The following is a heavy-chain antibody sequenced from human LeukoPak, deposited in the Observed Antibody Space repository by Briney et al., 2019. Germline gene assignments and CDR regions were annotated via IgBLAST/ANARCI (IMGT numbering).Heavy chain of an antibody. Sequence: GGSLRLSCAASGFTFSSYSMNWVRQAPGKGLEWVSAISGSGGSTYYADSVKGRFTISRDNSKNTLYLQMNSLRAEDTAVYYCAKDQAYSDTAMVTHYWGQGTLVTVSS. CDR2: ISGSGGST. D-gene: IGHD5-18*01. V-gene: IGHV3-23*01. J-gene: IGHJ4*02. CDR3: AKDQAYSDTAMVTHY. CDR1: GFTFSSYS.